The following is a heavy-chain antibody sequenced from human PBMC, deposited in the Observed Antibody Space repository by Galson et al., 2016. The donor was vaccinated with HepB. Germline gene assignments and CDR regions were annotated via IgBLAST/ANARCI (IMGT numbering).Heavy chain of an antibody. CDR1: GFTFDNAW. Sequence: SLRLSCAASGFTFDNAWMTWVRQGPGTGLEWIGSNRNKNESGTTDYAPPVKGRFTITRDDSKNTVYLQMYSLKPEDTAVYYCITGPKRRGMDVWGQGTTVTVSS. CDR2: NRNKNESGTT. J-gene: IGHJ6*02. CDR3: ITGPKRRGMDV. V-gene: IGHV3-15*01.